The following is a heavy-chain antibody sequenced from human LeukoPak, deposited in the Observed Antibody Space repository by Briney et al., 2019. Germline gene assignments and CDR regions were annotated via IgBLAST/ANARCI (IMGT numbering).Heavy chain of an antibody. CDR2: ISGNGGRT. CDR1: GFTFNNYA. Sequence: GGSLRLSCAASGFTFNNYAMSWVRQAPGKGLEWVAAISGNGGRTYYRDSVKGRFTISRDNPKNTLYLLMNSLSAEDTALYYCAKEQTSSGYFDYWGQATLVTVSS. J-gene: IGHJ4*02. CDR3: AKEQTSSGYFDY. V-gene: IGHV3-23*01. D-gene: IGHD3-10*01.